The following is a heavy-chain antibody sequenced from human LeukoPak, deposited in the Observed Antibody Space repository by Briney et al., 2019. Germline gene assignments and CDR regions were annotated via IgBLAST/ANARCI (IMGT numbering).Heavy chain of an antibody. CDR3: ARWASPYCSSTSCYTGNWFDP. CDR2: IYPGDSDT. Sequence: GESLKISCKGSGYSFTSYWICWVRQMPGKGLEWMGIIYPGDSDTRYSPSFQGQVTISADKSISTAYLQWSSLKASDTAMYYCARWASPYCSSTSCYTGNWFDPWGQGTLVTVSS. V-gene: IGHV5-51*01. CDR1: GYSFTSYW. D-gene: IGHD2-2*02. J-gene: IGHJ5*02.